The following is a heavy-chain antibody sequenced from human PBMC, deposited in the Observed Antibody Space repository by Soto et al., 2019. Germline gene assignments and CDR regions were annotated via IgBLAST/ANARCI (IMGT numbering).Heavy chain of an antibody. J-gene: IGHJ5*02. CDR3: ARGYYYDSSGYPKFDP. CDR1: GGTFSSYA. V-gene: IGHV1-69*13. Sequence: SVKVSCKASGGTFSSYAISWVRQAPGQGLEWMGGIIPIFGTANYAQKFQGRVTITADESTSTAYMELSSLRSEDTAVYYCARGYYYDSSGYPKFDPWGQGTLVTVSS. CDR2: IIPIFGTA. D-gene: IGHD3-22*01.